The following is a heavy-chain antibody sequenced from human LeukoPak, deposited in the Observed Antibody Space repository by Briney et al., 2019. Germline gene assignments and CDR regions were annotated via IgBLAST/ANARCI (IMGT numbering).Heavy chain of an antibody. Sequence: SETLSLTCTVSGGSISSSSYYWGWIRQPPGKGLEWIGSIYYSGSTYHNPSLKSRVTISVDTSKNQFSLKLSSVTAADTAVYYCARPEGQDAFDIWGQGTMVTVSS. CDR2: IYYSGST. CDR1: GGSISSSSYY. D-gene: IGHD1-14*01. J-gene: IGHJ3*02. V-gene: IGHV4-39*01. CDR3: ARPEGQDAFDI.